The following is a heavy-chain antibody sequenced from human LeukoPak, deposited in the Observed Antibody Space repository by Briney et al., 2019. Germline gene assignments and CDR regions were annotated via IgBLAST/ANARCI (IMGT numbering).Heavy chain of an antibody. J-gene: IGHJ4*02. CDR1: GFTFSSYA. D-gene: IGHD3-3*01. Sequence: GGSLRLSCAASGFTFSSYAMSWVRQAPAKGLEWVSAISGSGGSTYYADSVKGRFTISRDNSKNTLYLQMNSLRAEDTAVYYCAVFGVVTDENYWGQGTLVTVSS. V-gene: IGHV3-23*01. CDR3: AVFGVVTDENY. CDR2: ISGSGGST.